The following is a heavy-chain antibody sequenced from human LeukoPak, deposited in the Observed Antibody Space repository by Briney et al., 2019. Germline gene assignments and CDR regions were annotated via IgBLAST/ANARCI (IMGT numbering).Heavy chain of an antibody. J-gene: IGHJ4*02. V-gene: IGHV7-4-1*02. CDR3: ARATPCGSGAGFDY. CDR1: GYTFTSYY. Sequence: ASVKVSCKASGYTFTSYYMHWVRQAPGQGLEWMGWINTNTGNPTYAQGFTGRFVFSLDTSASTAYLEVSSLRSEDTAVYYCARATPCGSGAGFDYWGQGNLVTVSS. D-gene: IGHD3-10*01. CDR2: INTNTGNP.